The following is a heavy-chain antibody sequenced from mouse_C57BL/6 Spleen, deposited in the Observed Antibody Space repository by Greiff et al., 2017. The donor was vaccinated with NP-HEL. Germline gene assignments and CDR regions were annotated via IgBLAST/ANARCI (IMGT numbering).Heavy chain of an antibody. CDR1: GFNIKDYY. V-gene: IGHV14-2*01. CDR2: IDPEDGET. CDR3: AGITTDGYFDV. D-gene: IGHD1-1*01. J-gene: IGHJ1*03. Sequence: VHVKQSGAELVKPGASVKLSCTASGFNIKDYYMHWVKQRTEQGLEWIGRIDPEDGETKYAPKFQGKATITADTSSNTAYLQLSSLTSEDTAVYYCAGITTDGYFDVWGTGTTVTVSS.